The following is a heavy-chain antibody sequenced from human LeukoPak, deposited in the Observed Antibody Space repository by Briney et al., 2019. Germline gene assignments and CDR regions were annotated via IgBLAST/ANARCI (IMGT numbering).Heavy chain of an antibody. CDR3: ARPENPITMVRGVITTDWHFDL. V-gene: IGHV1-69*06. CDR2: IIPIFGTA. CDR1: GGTFSSYA. Sequence: SVKVSCKASGGTFSSYAISWVRQAPGQGLEWMGGIIPIFGTANYAQKFQGRVTITADKSTSTAYMELSSLRSEDTAVYYCARPENPITMVRGVITTDWHFDLWGRGTLVTVSS. D-gene: IGHD3-10*01. J-gene: IGHJ2*01.